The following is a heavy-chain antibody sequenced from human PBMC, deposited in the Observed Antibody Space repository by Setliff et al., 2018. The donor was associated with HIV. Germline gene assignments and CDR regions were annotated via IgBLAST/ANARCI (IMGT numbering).Heavy chain of an antibody. Sequence: SGPTLVNPTQTLTLTCTFSGFSLSTSGMRVTWIRQPPGKALEWLARIDWDDDKFYSTSLKTRLAISKDTSKNQVVLTMTNMDPVDTATYYCARGPYGPPDAFDIWGQGTMVTVSS. CDR2: IDWDDDK. V-gene: IGHV2-70*04. CDR3: ARGPYGPPDAFDI. D-gene: IGHD3-10*01. CDR1: GFSLSTSGMR. J-gene: IGHJ3*02.